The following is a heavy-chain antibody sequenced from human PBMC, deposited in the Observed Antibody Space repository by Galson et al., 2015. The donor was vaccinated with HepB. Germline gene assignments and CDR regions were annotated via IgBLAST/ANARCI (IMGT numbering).Heavy chain of an antibody. CDR2: MYSAGSA. D-gene: IGHD3-10*01. Sequence: SLRLSCAVSGFLVSNDYMSWVRQAPGEGLEWVSVMYSAGSAYYADAVKGRFTISRDDSRNTLYLQMDSLGVEDTAVYYCARGKGGGEFDYWGQGTRVTVSS. V-gene: IGHV3-53*01. CDR1: GFLVSNDY. J-gene: IGHJ4*02. CDR3: ARGKGGGEFDY.